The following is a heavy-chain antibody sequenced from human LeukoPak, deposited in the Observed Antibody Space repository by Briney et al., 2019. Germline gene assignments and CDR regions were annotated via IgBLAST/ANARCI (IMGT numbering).Heavy chain of an antibody. J-gene: IGHJ5*02. CDR1: GYSISSGYY. V-gene: IGHV4-38-2*02. D-gene: IGHD3-3*01. CDR2: IYHSGST. Sequence: SETLSLTCTVSGYSISSGYYWGWIRQPPGKGLEWIGSIYHSGSTYYNPSLKSRVTISVDTSKNQFSLKLSSVTAADTAVYHCARRYYDFWSGSEGWFDPWGQGTLVTVSS. CDR3: ARRYYDFWSGSEGWFDP.